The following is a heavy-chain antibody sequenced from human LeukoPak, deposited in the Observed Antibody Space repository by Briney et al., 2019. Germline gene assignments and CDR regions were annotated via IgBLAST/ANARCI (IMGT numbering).Heavy chain of an antibody. D-gene: IGHD4-17*01. CDR3: AKDANYGDYEEFFDY. CDR1: GFTFSSYW. J-gene: IGHJ4*02. CDR2: INSDGSST. V-gene: IGHV3-74*01. Sequence: GGSLRLSCAASGFTFSSYWMHWVRQAPGKGLVWVSRINSDGSSTSYADSVKGRFTISRDNAKNTLYLQMNSLRAEDTAVYYCAKDANYGDYEEFFDYWGQGTLVTVSS.